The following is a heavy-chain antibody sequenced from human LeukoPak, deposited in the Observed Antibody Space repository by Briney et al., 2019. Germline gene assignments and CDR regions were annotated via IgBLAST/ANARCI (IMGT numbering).Heavy chain of an antibody. CDR3: ARLYRDGDYGYYFDY. V-gene: IGHV1-2*02. J-gene: IGHJ4*02. CDR1: GYTFTDYY. Sequence: GSSVKVSCKASGYTFTDYYMHWVRQAPGQGLEWMGWINPNSGGTNYAQKFQGRVTMTRDTSISTAYMELSRPKSDDTAVYYCARLYRDGDYGYYFDYWGQGTLVTVSS. CDR2: INPNSGGT. D-gene: IGHD2-21*02.